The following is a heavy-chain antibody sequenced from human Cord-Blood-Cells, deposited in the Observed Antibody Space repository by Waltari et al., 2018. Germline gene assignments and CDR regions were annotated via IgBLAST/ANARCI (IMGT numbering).Heavy chain of an antibody. D-gene: IGHD1-26*01. V-gene: IGHV4-34*01. CDR1: GGSFSGYY. Sequence: QVQLQQWGAGLLKPSETLSLTCAVYGGSFSGYYLSWIRQPPGKGLEWIGEINHSGSTNYNPSLKSRVTISVDTSKNQFSLKLSSVTAADTAVYYCARGRSWDGAFDIWGQGTMVTDSS. CDR2: INHSGST. J-gene: IGHJ3*02. CDR3: ARGRSWDGAFDI.